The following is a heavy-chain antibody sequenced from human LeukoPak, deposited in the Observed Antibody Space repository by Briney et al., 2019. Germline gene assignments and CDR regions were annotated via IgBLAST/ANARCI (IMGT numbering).Heavy chain of an antibody. CDR2: ISPGDSDT. Sequence: GESLKISCKGSGYTFTTYWIGWVRQMPGKGLEWMGIISPGDSDTRYSPSFQGQVTISADKSIGTAYLQWSSLKASDTAMYYCARRYCSSTFCHGAFDIWGQGTVVTVSS. D-gene: IGHD2-2*01. CDR1: GYTFTTYW. V-gene: IGHV5-51*01. J-gene: IGHJ3*02. CDR3: ARRYCSSTFCHGAFDI.